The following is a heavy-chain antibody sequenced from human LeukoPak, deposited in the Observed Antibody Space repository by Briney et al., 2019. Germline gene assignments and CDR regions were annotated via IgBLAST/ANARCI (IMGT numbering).Heavy chain of an antibody. CDR2: ISSWDSSR. J-gene: IGHJ6*03. V-gene: IGHV3-48*03. CDR3: PRRSGSYYEDYYYYYMDG. Sequence: GGPLRLSCAASGFPFSSYEMMCVREAPGEGLEWVSYISSWDSSRYYTSSGKGRLTTSTDNAKNSLYLQMHSMSAEDTAVYYCPRRSGSYYEDYYYYYMDGCGKRTTVTVS. D-gene: IGHD1-26*01. CDR1: GFPFSSYE.